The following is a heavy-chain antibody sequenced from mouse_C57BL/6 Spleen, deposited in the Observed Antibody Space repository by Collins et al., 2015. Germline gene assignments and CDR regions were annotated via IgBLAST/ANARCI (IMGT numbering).Heavy chain of an antibody. D-gene: IGHD4-1*01. Sequence: QIQLVQSGPELKKPGETVKISCKASGYTFTDYSMHWVKQAPGKGLKWMGWINTETGEPTYADDFKGRFAFSLETSASTAYLQINNLKNEDTATYFCARGGLGLPYYWGQGTTLTVSS. V-gene: IGHV9-2-1*01. CDR2: INTETGEP. CDR1: GYTFTDYS. J-gene: IGHJ2*01. CDR3: ARGGLGLPYY.